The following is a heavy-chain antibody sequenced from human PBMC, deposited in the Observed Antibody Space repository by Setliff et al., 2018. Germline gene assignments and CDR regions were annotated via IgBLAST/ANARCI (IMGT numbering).Heavy chain of an antibody. Sequence: ASVKVSCKASGYTFTLYYLHWVRQAPGQGLEWMGRIKANSGGTNYAQKFQGRVTMTRDKSISTAYMDLSRLRSDDTAVYYFARDRVWGTLDAFDIWGQGTMVTVSS. D-gene: IGHD3-16*01. J-gene: IGHJ3*02. V-gene: IGHV1-2*06. CDR1: GYTFTLYY. CDR2: IKANSGGT. CDR3: ARDRVWGTLDAFDI.